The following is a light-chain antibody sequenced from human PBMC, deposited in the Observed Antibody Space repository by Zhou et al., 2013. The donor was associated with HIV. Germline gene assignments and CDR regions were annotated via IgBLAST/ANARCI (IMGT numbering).Light chain of an antibody. V-gene: IGKV1-39*01. CDR3: QQSFRGVT. CDR2: GAS. CDR1: QSVSRY. J-gene: IGKJ4*01. Sequence: DIQMTQSPSSLSASEGDRVTITCRASQSVSRYLNWYQQKPGKAPKLLIYGASSLQTGVPSRFSGSGSGTDFALTISSLHPEDFATYYCQQSFRGVTFGGGTKVEIK.